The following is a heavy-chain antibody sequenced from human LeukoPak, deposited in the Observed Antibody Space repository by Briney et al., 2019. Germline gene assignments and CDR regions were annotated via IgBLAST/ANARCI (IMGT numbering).Heavy chain of an antibody. CDR2: TSYDGSNK. D-gene: IGHD5-18*01. J-gene: IGHJ5*02. Sequence: GGSLRLSCAASGFTFSSYAMHWVRQAPGKGLEWVAVTSYDGSNKYYADSVKGRFTISRDNSKNTLYLQMNSLRAEDTAVYYCARDPGYSYGSNWFDPWGQGTLVTVSS. CDR3: ARDPGYSYGSNWFDP. V-gene: IGHV3-30*17. CDR1: GFTFSSYA.